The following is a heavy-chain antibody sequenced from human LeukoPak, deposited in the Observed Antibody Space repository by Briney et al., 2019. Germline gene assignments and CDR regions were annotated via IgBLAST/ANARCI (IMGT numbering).Heavy chain of an antibody. CDR2: ISWDGSDK. CDR3: ARGGTAGLVLDY. Sequence: GGSLRLSCAASGFTFDDYSIHWVRQVPGKGLEWVSVISWDGSDKKYADSVRGRFTISRDNSNNSLNLQMNSLRSEDTALYFCARGGTAGLVLDYWGLGILVTVSS. J-gene: IGHJ4*02. D-gene: IGHD1-1*01. CDR1: GFTFDDYS. V-gene: IGHV3-43*01.